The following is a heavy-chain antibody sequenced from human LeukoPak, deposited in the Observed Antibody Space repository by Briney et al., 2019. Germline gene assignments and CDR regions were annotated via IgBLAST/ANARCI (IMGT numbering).Heavy chain of an antibody. CDR1: GYTFTSNY. J-gene: IGHJ3*01. D-gene: IGHD5-24*01. V-gene: IGHV1-46*01. Sequence: GASVKVSCKAFGYTFTSNYMHWVRQAPGQGPEWMGVISPSGGSTTYAQNFQGRVTMTRDTSTSTVYMELSSLRSEDTAIYYCARIRDGYNDAYDVWGQGTVVTVPS. CDR2: ISPSGGST. CDR3: ARIRDGYNDAYDV.